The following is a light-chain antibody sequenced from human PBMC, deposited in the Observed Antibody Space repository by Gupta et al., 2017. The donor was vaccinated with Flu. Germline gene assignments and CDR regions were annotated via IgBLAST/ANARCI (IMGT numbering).Light chain of an antibody. J-gene: IGKJ1*01. V-gene: IGKV3-20*01. CDR1: KNVGSER. CDR3: QQYGSSVPT. Sequence: RATVFWRARKNVGSERLAWYQQKPGKAPRCVRYGASYRASGMPDRFSGTGSGADFTLRISRLDPEDFAVYYCQQYGSSVPTFGQGTTVEVK. CDR2: GAS.